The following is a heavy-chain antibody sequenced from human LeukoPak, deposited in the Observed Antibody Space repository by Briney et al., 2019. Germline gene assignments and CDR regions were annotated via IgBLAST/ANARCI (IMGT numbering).Heavy chain of an antibody. CDR1: GGSISSSY. V-gene: IGHV4-59*08. Sequence: SETLSLTCTVSGGSISSSYWSWIRQPPGKGLEWIGYIYYSGSTHYNPSLKSRVTISVDTSKNQFSLKLSSVTAADTAVYYCARLYSSSSPFDYWGQGTLVTVSS. CDR2: IYYSGST. D-gene: IGHD6-6*01. J-gene: IGHJ4*02. CDR3: ARLYSSSSPFDY.